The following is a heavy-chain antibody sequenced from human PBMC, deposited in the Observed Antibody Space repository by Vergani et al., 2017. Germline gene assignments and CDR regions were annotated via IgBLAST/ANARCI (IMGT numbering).Heavy chain of an antibody. V-gene: IGHV3-30-3*01. J-gene: IGHJ4*02. CDR1: GFTFSNYA. Sequence: QGQLVESGGGVVQPGRSLRLSCAASGFTFSNYAMHWVRQAPGKGLEWVAVISYVGINKYYADSVKGRFPISRDNSKNTLYLQMNSLRAEDTAVYYCAKTVRYYDILTGSGHWGQGILVTVSS. CDR2: ISYVGINK. CDR3: AKTVRYYDILTGSGH. D-gene: IGHD3-9*01.